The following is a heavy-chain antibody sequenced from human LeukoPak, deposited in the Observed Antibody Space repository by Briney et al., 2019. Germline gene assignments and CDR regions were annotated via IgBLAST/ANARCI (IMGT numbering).Heavy chain of an antibody. V-gene: IGHV3-66*02. D-gene: IGHD1-1*01. CDR2: IYSGGST. Sequence: GGSLRPSCAASGFTVSNNYMSWVRQAPGKGLEWVSVIYSGGSTYYADSVKGRFTISRDNSKSTLYLQMNSLRAEDTAVYYCAMNWNPYYFDYWGQGTLVSVSS. J-gene: IGHJ4*02. CDR1: GFTVSNNY. CDR3: AMNWNPYYFDY.